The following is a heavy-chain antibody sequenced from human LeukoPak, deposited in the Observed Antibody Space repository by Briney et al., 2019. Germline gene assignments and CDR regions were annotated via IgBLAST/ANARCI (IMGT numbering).Heavy chain of an antibody. Sequence: GGSLRLSRGASGFAFSSFRMSWVRQAPGRGLEWVSSISGNSADINNADSLKGRFTLSRDNTKNSLYLQLNSLTAEDTAVYYCARLDWRGYWGQGTLVTVSS. V-gene: IGHV3-21*01. J-gene: IGHJ4*02. CDR1: GFAFSSFR. CDR2: ISGNSADI. D-gene: IGHD2-21*01. CDR3: ARLDWRGY.